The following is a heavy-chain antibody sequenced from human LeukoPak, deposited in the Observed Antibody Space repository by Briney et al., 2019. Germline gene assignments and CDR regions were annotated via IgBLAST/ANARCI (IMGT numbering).Heavy chain of an antibody. Sequence: GGSLRLSCAASGLTLSSHWMHWVRQAPGKGLVCVSRINSDGSTTNYADSVKGRFTISRDNAENTLYLQMNSLRVEDTAVYYCTRRVSATRWFDPWGQGTLVTVSS. D-gene: IGHD2-15*01. V-gene: IGHV3-74*01. CDR2: INSDGSTT. CDR3: TRRVSATRWFDP. J-gene: IGHJ5*02. CDR1: GLTLSSHW.